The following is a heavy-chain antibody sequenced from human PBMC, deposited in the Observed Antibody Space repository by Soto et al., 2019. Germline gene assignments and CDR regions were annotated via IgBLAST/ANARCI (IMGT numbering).Heavy chain of an antibody. CDR2: IKQDGSEK. V-gene: IGHV3-7*01. CDR3: ARARRTVGYYYYYMDV. J-gene: IGHJ6*03. D-gene: IGHD3-3*01. Sequence: GGSLRLSCAASGFTFTTYWMSWLRQAPGKGLEWVANIKQDGSEKYYVDSVKGRFTISRDNAKNSLYLQINSLRAEDTAVYYWARARRTVGYYYYYMDVWGKGTTVTVSS. CDR1: GFTFTTYW.